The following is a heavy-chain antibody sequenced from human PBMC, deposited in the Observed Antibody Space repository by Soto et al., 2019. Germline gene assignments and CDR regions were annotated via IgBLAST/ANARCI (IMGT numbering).Heavy chain of an antibody. D-gene: IGHD4-17*01. CDR1: GGSISSGDYY. CDR3: ARDGDDYGGNNWFDP. J-gene: IGHJ5*02. Sequence: SETLSLTCTVSGGSISSGDYYWSWIRQPPGKGLEWIGYIYYSGSTYYNPSLKSRVTISVDTSKNQFSLKLSSVTAADTAVYYCARDGDDYGGNNWFDPWGQGTLVTVSS. CDR2: IYYSGST. V-gene: IGHV4-30-4*01.